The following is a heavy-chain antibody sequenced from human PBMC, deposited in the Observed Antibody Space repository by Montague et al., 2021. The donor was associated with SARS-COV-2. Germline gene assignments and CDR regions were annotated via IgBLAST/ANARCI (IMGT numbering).Heavy chain of an antibody. CDR1: GGSITGYY. D-gene: IGHD4-23*01. CDR3: VRDHPYGGPWGAYDI. CDR2: IYDGGAV. V-gene: IGHV4-59*01. J-gene: IGHJ3*02. Sequence: SETLSLTCTVSGGSITGYYWSWLRRSPGKGLEWIAYIYDGGAVNYNPSLGSRVTISTDTSKNRLSLKVNSVTAADTAVYYCVRDHPYGGPWGAYDIWGQGTVVTVSS.